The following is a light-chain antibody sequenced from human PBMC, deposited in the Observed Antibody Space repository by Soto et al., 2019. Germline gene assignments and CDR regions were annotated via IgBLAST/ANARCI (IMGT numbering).Light chain of an antibody. J-gene: IGKJ2*01. Sequence: EIVMTQSPATLSVSPGERATLSCRASQSVSSNLAWYQQKPGQAPRLLFYGASTRATGIPVRFSASGSGTEFTLTISSLQSEEFAVYYCQQYNDWPRGYTFGQGTKLEIK. CDR2: GAS. V-gene: IGKV3-15*01. CDR1: QSVSSN. CDR3: QQYNDWPRGYT.